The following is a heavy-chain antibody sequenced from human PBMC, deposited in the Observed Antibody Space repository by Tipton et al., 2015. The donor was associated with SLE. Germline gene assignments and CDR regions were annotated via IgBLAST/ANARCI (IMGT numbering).Heavy chain of an antibody. CDR1: GFTFSSYA. D-gene: IGHD2-2*01. CDR2: IYSGGST. V-gene: IGHV3-53*05. J-gene: IGHJ4*02. Sequence: SLRLSCAASGFTFSSYAVSWVRQAPGKGLEWVSVIYSGGSTYYADSVKGRFTISRDNSKNTLYLQMNSLRAEDTAVYYCVRPAVGYWGQGTLVTVSS. CDR3: VRPAVGY.